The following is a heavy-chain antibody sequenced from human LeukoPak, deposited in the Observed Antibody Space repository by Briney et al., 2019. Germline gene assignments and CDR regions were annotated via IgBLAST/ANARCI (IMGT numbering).Heavy chain of an antibody. CDR1: GGTFSTYA. CDR3: ATLHSILSLDSFDP. V-gene: IGHV1-69*05. J-gene: IGHJ5*02. CDR2: IMPVFGTP. Sequence: SVKVSCKASGGTFSTYAIHWMRQAPGQGLEWMGGIMPVFGTPNYAPKFQGRVTITTDESTNTAYMGLSSLRSEDTAMFYCATLHSILSLDSFDPWGQGTLVTVSS. D-gene: IGHD6-6*01.